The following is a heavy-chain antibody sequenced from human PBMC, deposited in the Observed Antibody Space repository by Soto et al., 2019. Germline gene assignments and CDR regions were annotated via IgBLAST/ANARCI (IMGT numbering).Heavy chain of an antibody. CDR2: ISGTSETI. CDR1: GFNFHTYT. J-gene: IGHJ4*02. D-gene: IGHD2-2*03. CDR3: ATGYCRSDNCHFTH. Sequence: EVQLVESGGGLVKPGWSLRLSCIGSGFNFHTYTMTWVRQAPGKGLEWVSYISGTSETIFYADSVKGRFTISRDNAKNSLYLQLNSLRDEETAVYYCATGYCRSDNCHFTHWGQGTLVTVSS. V-gene: IGHV3-48*02.